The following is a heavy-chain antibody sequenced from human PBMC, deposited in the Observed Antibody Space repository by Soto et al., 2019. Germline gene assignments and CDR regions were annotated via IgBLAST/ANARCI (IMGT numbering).Heavy chain of an antibody. V-gene: IGHV1-2*04. J-gene: IGHJ4*02. CDR2: INPNSGGT. Sequence: ASVKVSCKASGYTFTGYYMHWVRQAPGQGLEWMGWINPNSGGTNYAQKFQGWVTMTRDTSISTAYMELSRLRSDDTAVYYCARDRPTQPSLVVVVALGIDYWGQGTLVTVSS. CDR1: GYTFTGYY. CDR3: ARDRPTQPSLVVVVALGIDY. D-gene: IGHD2-15*01.